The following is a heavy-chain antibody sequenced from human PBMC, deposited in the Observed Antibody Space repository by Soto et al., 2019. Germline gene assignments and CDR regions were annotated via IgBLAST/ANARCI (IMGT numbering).Heavy chain of an antibody. J-gene: IGHJ4*02. V-gene: IGHV3-30*02. D-gene: IGHD3-22*01. CDR2: IWSDGSNK. CDR1: RFTFSNYA. CDR3: AKDFDSSGYYPLLYYFDY. Sequence: GGSLRLSCAASRFTFSNYAMHWVRQAPGKGLEWVAVIWSDGSNKYYADSVRGRFTISRDNSKNTLYLQMNSLRAEDTAVYYCAKDFDSSGYYPLLYYFDYWGQGTLVTVSS.